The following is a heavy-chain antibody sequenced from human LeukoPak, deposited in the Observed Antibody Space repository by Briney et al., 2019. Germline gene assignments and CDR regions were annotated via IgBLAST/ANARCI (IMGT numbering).Heavy chain of an antibody. J-gene: IGHJ4*02. CDR3: ARDPGQDYYDGSGYYYVLFLYFDY. CDR2: ISSSSSTI. V-gene: IGHV3-48*01. Sequence: PGGSLRLSCAASGFTFSSYSMNWVRQAPGKGLEWVSYISSSSSTIYYADSVKGRFTISRDNAKNSLYLQMNSLRAEDTAVYYCARDPGQDYYDGSGYYYVLFLYFDYWGQGTLVTVSS. CDR1: GFTFSSYS. D-gene: IGHD3-22*01.